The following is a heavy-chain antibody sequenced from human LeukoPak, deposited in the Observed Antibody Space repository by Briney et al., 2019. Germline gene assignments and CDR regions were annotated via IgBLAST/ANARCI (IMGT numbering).Heavy chain of an antibody. Sequence: SETLSLTCSVSGGSVTSGSYYWSWIRQPPGKELEWIGYISYRGSTNYNPSLKSRVTISVDTSKNQLSLKLSSVTAADTAVYYCAGRLYRDRNYFDYWGQGTLVTVSS. CDR3: AGRLYRDRNYFDY. J-gene: IGHJ4*02. CDR1: GGSVTSGSYY. D-gene: IGHD2-2*02. CDR2: ISYRGST. V-gene: IGHV4-61*01.